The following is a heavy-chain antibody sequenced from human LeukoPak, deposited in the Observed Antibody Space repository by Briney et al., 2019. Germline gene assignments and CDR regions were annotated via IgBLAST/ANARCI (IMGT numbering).Heavy chain of an antibody. D-gene: IGHD3-16*02. V-gene: IGHV4-34*01. CDR3: ARGRNYDYVWGSYRYNGLLDY. Sequence: HSETLSLTCAVYGGSSSGYYWSWIRQPPGKGLEWIGEINHSGSTNYNPSLKSRVTISVDTSKNQFSLKLSSVTAADTAVYYCARGRNYDYVWGSYRYNGLLDYWGQGTLVTVSS. J-gene: IGHJ4*02. CDR1: GGSSSGYY. CDR2: INHSGST.